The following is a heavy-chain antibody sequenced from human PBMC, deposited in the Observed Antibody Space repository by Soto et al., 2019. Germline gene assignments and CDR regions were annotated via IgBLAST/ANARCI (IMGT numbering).Heavy chain of an antibody. J-gene: IGHJ3*02. CDR2: IIPMLGVR. D-gene: IGHD2-21*01. CDR1: GGTFSTYS. CDR3: TIGSWSGEVFDI. Sequence: QVQLVQSGAEVKKPGSSVKVSCKDSGGTFSTYSMFWVRQAPGQGLEWMGRIIPMLGVRNYAPRFQDRVTITADKATATVHMELSSLRSEDTALYYCTIGSWSGEVFDIWGQGTMVTVSS. V-gene: IGHV1-69*02.